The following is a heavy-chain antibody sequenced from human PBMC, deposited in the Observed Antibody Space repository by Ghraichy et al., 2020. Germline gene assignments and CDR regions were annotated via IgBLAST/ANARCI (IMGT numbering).Heavy chain of an antibody. Sequence: GGSLRLSCAASGFTFSSYGMHWVRQAPGKGLEWVAVIWYDGSNKYYADSVKGRFTISRDNSKNTLYLQMNSLRAEDTAVYYCARDYCSSTSCYRGDGMDVWGQGTTVTVSS. V-gene: IGHV3-33*01. CDR1: GFTFSSYG. CDR3: ARDYCSSTSCYRGDGMDV. J-gene: IGHJ6*02. CDR2: IWYDGSNK. D-gene: IGHD2-2*01.